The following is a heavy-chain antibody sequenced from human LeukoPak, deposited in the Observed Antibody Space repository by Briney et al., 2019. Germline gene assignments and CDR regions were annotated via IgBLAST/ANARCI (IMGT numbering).Heavy chain of an antibody. CDR2: INHSGST. CDR1: GYSISSGYY. Sequence: SETLSLTCAVSGYSISSGYYWGWIRQPPGKGLEWIGEINHSGSTNYNPSLKSRVTISVDTSKNQFSLKLSSVTAADTAVYYCARGRRERYCSSTSCLQRYYYMDVWGKGTTVTVSS. J-gene: IGHJ6*03. CDR3: ARGRRERYCSSTSCLQRYYYMDV. D-gene: IGHD2-2*01. V-gene: IGHV4-38-2*01.